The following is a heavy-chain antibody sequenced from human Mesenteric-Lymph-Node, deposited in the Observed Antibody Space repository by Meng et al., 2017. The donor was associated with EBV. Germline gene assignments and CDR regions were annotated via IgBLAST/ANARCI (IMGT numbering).Heavy chain of an antibody. Sequence: QVRLGQDGAEPKKPGASVKVSCKASGYTFASYAMHWLRQAPGQRLEWMGWINAGNGNTKYSEKFQGRVTITRDTFASTAYMELSSLRSEDTAVYYCARGASTSWPVDYWGHGTLVTVSS. CDR3: ARGASTSWPVDY. J-gene: IGHJ4*01. CDR1: GYTFASYA. D-gene: IGHD6-19*01. V-gene: IGHV1-3*01. CDR2: INAGNGNT.